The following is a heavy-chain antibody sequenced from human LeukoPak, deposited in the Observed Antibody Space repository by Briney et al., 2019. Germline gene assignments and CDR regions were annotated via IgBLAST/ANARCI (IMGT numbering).Heavy chain of an antibody. CDR1: GFIFSSHW. Sequence: GGSLRLSCAASGFIFSSHWMSWVRQAPGKGLEWVASIKEDGSEKSYMDSVKGRFTISRDNAKNSLYLQMNSLRAEDTAVYYCARSYDGYVSSFDYWGQGALVTVSS. J-gene: IGHJ4*02. CDR3: ARSYDGYVSSFDY. D-gene: IGHD5-24*01. V-gene: IGHV3-7*01. CDR2: IKEDGSEK.